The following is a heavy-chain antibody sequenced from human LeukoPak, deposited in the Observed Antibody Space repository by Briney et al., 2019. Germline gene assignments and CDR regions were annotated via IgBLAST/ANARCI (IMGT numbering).Heavy chain of an antibody. J-gene: IGHJ4*02. CDR2: ISADNADA. V-gene: IGHV1-18*01. D-gene: IGHD2-15*01. CDR1: GYTFTSYR. Sequence: ASVKVTCKPSGYTFTSYRISWVRQAPGQGLEWMGWISADNADANYAQKLQGRVTMTTDTSTSTAHMEVRSLRSDDTAVYYCARVGYGGNFFDYWGQGTLVTVSS. CDR3: ARVGYGGNFFDY.